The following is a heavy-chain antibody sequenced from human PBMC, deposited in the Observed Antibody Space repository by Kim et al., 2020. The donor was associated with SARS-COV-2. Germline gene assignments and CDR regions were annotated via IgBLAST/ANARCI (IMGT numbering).Heavy chain of an antibody. CDR1: EFTFRNYA. J-gene: IGHJ6*01. CDR2: ISGYAVRT. Sequence: GGSLRLSCTASEFTFRNYAMSWVRQAPGKELEWVSTISGYAVRTFDADSVRGRFTISRDNSKNTLYLLMHSLRPEDTAVYYCARCYGSQWFGEQYYYYYG. CDR3: ARCYGSQWFGEQYYYYYG. V-gene: IGHV3-23*01. D-gene: IGHD3-10*01.